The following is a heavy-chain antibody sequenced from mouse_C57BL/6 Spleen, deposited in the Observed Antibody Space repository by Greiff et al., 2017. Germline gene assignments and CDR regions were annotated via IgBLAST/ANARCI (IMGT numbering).Heavy chain of an antibody. V-gene: IGHV1-9*01. CDR1: GYTFTGYW. J-gene: IGHJ4*01. D-gene: IGHD1-1*01. CDR2: ILPGSGST. Sequence: QVQLQQSGAELMKPGASVKLSCKASGYTFTGYWIEWVKQRPGHGLEWIGEILPGSGSTNYNEKFKGKATFTAETSSNTAYMQRSSLTTENSAIYYCARDSYGSSYDYYAMDYWGQGTSVTVSS. CDR3: ARDSYGSSYDYYAMDY.